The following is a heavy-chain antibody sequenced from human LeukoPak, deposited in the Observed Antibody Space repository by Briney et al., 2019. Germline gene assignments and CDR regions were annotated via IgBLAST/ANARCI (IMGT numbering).Heavy chain of an antibody. J-gene: IGHJ4*02. CDR3: ANGTSSGWWFDY. V-gene: IGHV3-33*06. D-gene: IGHD6-19*01. CDR2: IWYDGSNK. Sequence: PGGSLRLSCAASGFTFSSYGMHWIRQAPGKGLEWVAVIWYDGSNKYYAHSVKGRFTISRDNSKNTLYLQMNSLRAEDTAVYYCANGTSSGWWFDYWGQGTLVTVSA. CDR1: GFTFSSYG.